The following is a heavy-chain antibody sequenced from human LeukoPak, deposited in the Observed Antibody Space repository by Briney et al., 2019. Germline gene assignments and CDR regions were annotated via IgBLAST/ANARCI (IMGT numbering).Heavy chain of an antibody. CDR3: ARGDNIAAAGTLDY. D-gene: IGHD6-13*01. Sequence: SETLSLTCTVSGGSINSYYWSWIRQPPGKGLEWIAYIYSTASTNYNPSLESRVTISIATSKNQFSLKLSSVTAADTAVYYCARGDNIAAAGTLDYWGQGTLVTVSS. V-gene: IGHV4-59*01. CDR2: IYSTAST. CDR1: GGSINSYY. J-gene: IGHJ4*02.